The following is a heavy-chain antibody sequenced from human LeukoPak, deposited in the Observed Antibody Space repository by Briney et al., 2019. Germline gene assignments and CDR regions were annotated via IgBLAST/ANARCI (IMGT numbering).Heavy chain of an antibody. J-gene: IGHJ6*02. Sequence: GGSLRLSCVPSGITFSNSALNWVRQAPGKGLEWVATITKNGDKTYYADSVRGLFTISRDTFRDTLYLQMNSLSAEDTAVYYCARMGRGGNSYYYYGMDVWGQGTTVTVSS. CDR1: GITFSNSA. CDR2: ITKNGDKT. CDR3: ARMGRGGNSYYYYGMDV. V-gene: IGHV3-23*01. D-gene: IGHD4-23*01.